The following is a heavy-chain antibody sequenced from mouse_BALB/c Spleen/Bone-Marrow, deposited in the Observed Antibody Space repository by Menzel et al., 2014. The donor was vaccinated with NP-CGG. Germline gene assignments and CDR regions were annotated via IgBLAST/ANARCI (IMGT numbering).Heavy chain of an antibody. CDR2: INPNSRTI. D-gene: IGHD1-1*02. CDR3: ARCGCYGFLAY. CDR1: GFDFSRYW. Sequence: EVMLVESGGGLVQPGGSLKLSCAASGFDFSRYWMSWVRQAPGKGLEWIGEINPNSRTINYTPSLKDKFTISRDNAKNTLDLQMNKVRSEDTALYYCARCGCYGFLAYWGQGTTLTVSS. J-gene: IGHJ2*01. V-gene: IGHV4-1*02.